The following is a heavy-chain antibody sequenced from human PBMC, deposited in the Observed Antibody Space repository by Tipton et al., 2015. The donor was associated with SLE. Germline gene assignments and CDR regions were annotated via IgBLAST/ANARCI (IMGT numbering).Heavy chain of an antibody. J-gene: IGHJ4*02. D-gene: IGHD6-19*01. CDR3: ARGSSGWYVY. Sequence: LRLSCTVSGGSISSGGYYWSWIRQHPGKGLEWIGYIYYSGSTNYNPSLKSRVTISVDTSKNQFSLKLSSVTAADTAVYYCARGSSGWYVYWGQGTLVTVSS. CDR2: IYYSGST. CDR1: GGSISSGGYY. V-gene: IGHV4-61*08.